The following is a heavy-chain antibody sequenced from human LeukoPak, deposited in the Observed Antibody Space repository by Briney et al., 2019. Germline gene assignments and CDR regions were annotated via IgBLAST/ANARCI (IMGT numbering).Heavy chain of an antibody. V-gene: IGHV3-30*03. CDR3: ARESSYGDFHYYHYGMDV. CDR1: GFTFSSYG. D-gene: IGHD4-17*01. CDR2: ISYDGSNK. Sequence: PGRSLRLSCAASGFTFSSYGMHWVRQAPGKGLEWVAVISYDGSNKYYAGSVKGRFTISRDNSKNTLYLQMNSLRAEDTAVYYCARESSYGDFHYYHYGMDVWGQGTTVTVSS. J-gene: IGHJ6*02.